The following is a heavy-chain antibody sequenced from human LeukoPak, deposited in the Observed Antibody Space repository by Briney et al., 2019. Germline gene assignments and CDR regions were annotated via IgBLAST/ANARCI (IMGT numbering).Heavy chain of an antibody. J-gene: IGHJ3*02. D-gene: IGHD3-3*01. Sequence: GASVKVSCKASGYTFTGYYMHWVRQAPGQGLEWMGWINPKSGGTNYGQKFQGSVTMTRDTSISTAYMGVHRLRSDDTAVYYCARGFTIINAFDIWGQGTMVTVSS. V-gene: IGHV1-2*02. CDR2: INPKSGGT. CDR3: ARGFTIINAFDI. CDR1: GYTFTGYY.